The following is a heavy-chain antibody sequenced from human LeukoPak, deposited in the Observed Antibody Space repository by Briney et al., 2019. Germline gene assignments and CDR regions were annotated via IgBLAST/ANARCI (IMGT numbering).Heavy chain of an antibody. J-gene: IGHJ4*02. Sequence: GASVKVSCKASGYSFTGYYIHWVRQAPGQGLEWMGRINPNSGDTNYAQKFQVRVTMTRDTSTNTAYMELSRLRSDDTAVYYCARESRVVVAATWGQGTLVTVSS. CDR1: GYSFTGYY. CDR3: ARESRVVVAAT. V-gene: IGHV1-2*06. CDR2: INPNSGDT. D-gene: IGHD2-15*01.